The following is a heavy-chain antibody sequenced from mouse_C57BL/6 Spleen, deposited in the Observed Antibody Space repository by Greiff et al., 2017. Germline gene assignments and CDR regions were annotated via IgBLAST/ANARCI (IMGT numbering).Heavy chain of an antibody. J-gene: IGHJ4*01. V-gene: IGHV1-15*01. Sequence: QVQLKESGAELVRPGASVTLSCKASGYTFTDYEMHWVKQTPVHGLEWIGAIDPETGGTAYNQKFKGKAILTADKSSSTAYMELRSLTSEDSAVYYCTRWVNWPMDYWGQGTSVTVSS. D-gene: IGHD4-1*01. CDR2: IDPETGGT. CDR1: GYTFTDYE. CDR3: TRWVNWPMDY.